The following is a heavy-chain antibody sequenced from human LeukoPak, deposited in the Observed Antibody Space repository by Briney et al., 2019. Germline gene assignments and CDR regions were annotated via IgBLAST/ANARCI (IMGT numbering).Heavy chain of an antibody. Sequence: GGSLRLSCAASGLTFSDYRMSWVRQAPGKGREWVANINYHGSDEHYVDSVRGRSIISRDNAKNSLFLQMNSLRAEDTAVYYCARIGGSGTYWDYWGQGTLVTVSS. V-gene: IGHV3-7*01. CDR1: GLTFSDYR. CDR2: INYHGSDE. D-gene: IGHD3-10*01. CDR3: ARIGGSGTYWDY. J-gene: IGHJ4*02.